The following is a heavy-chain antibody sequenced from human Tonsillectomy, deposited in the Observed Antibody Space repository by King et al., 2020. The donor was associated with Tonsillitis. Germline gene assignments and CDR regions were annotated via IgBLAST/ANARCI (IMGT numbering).Heavy chain of an antibody. CDR3: ARPAPDDSDTSGYYYFPF. CDR2: IYPGDSDT. V-gene: IGHV5-51*01. J-gene: IGHJ4*02. Sequence: QLVQSGAEVKKPGESLKISCKGSGYTFTSFWIAWVRQMPGKGLEWMGIIYPGDSDTRYSPSFQGQVTFSVDKSISTAYLQWSSLKASDTAIYYCARPAPDDSDTSGYYYFPFWGQGTLVTVSS. CDR1: GYTFTSFW. D-gene: IGHD3-22*01.